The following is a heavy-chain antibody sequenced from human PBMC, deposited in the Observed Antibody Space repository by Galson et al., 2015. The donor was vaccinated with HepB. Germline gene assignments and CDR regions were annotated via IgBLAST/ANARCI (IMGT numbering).Heavy chain of an antibody. D-gene: IGHD3-22*01. J-gene: IGHJ4*02. CDR3: AKDSWGSSGYYDY. Sequence: SLRLSCAASGFTFSSYGMHWVRQAPDQGLEWVGVISYDGSNKYYADSVKGRFTISRDNSKNTLYLQMNSRKAEDTAVYYCAKDSWGSSGYYDYWGQGTLVTVSS. CDR1: GFTFSSYG. CDR2: ISYDGSNK. V-gene: IGHV3-30*18.